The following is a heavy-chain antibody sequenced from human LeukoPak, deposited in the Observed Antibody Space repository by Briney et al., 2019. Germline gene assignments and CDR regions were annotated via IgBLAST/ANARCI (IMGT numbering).Heavy chain of an antibody. J-gene: IGHJ4*02. V-gene: IGHV4-4*09. CDR3: ARQGSSSWYYFDY. CDR1: GGSISSYY. Sequence: SETLSLTCTVSGGSISSYYWSWIRQPPGKGLEWIGYIYTGGSTNYNPSLKSRVTISVDTSKNQFSLKLSSVTAADTAVYYCARQGSSSWYYFDYWGQGTLVTVSS. CDR2: IYTGGST. D-gene: IGHD6-13*01.